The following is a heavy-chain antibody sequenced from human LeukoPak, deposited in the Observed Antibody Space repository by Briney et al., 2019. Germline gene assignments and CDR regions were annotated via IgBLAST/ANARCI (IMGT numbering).Heavy chain of an antibody. J-gene: IGHJ5*02. V-gene: IGHV1-46*01. D-gene: IGHD3-10*01. Sequence: ASVKVSCKASRYTFTSYFIHWVRQAPGQGLEWMGIINPSGGSTNYAQKFQGRVTMTRDTSTSTVYMELSSLRSDDTAVYYCARKGSGVFNWFDPWGQGTLVTVSS. CDR3: ARKGSGVFNWFDP. CDR2: INPSGGST. CDR1: RYTFTSYF.